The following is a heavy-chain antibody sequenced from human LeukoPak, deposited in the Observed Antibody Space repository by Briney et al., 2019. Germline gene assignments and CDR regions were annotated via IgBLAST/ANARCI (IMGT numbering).Heavy chain of an antibody. J-gene: IGHJ4*02. D-gene: IGHD2-2*01. Sequence: PSETLSLTCTVSGGSISSSSYYWGWIRQPPGKGLEWIGSIYYSGSTYYNPSLKSRVTISVDTSKNQFSLKLSSVTAADTAVYYCARQLGYCSSTSCSVHLDYWGQGTLVTVSS. CDR1: GGSISSSSYY. CDR2: IYYSGST. V-gene: IGHV4-39*01. CDR3: ARQLGYCSSTSCSVHLDY.